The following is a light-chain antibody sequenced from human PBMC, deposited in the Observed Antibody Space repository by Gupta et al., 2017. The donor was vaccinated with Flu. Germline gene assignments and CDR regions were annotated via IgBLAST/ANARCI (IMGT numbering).Light chain of an antibody. CDR3: QHYNSFPMYT. CDR1: QNINNW. J-gene: IGKJ2*01. V-gene: IGKV1-5*03. Sequence: DIQMTQSPSTLSASVGDRVTFTCRASQNINNWLAWYQQKPGKAPKLLIYKASILERWVPSRFTGSGSGTEFTLTISVLQPADFATYYCQHYNSFPMYTFGQGTKLEIK. CDR2: KAS.